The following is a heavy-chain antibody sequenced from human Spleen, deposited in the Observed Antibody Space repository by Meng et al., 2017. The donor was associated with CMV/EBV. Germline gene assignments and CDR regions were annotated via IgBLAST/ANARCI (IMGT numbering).Heavy chain of an antibody. CDR2: INPNSGGT. J-gene: IGHJ4*02. CDR1: GYTFTGYY. V-gene: IGHV1-2*02. CDR3: AREPLEGGSGWGPVDY. Sequence: ASVKVSCKASGYTFTGYYMHWVRQAPGQGLEWMGWINPNSGGTNYAQKFQGRVTMTRATSISTAYMELSRLTSDDTAVYYCAREPLEGGSGWGPVDYWGQGTLVTVSS. D-gene: IGHD6-19*01.